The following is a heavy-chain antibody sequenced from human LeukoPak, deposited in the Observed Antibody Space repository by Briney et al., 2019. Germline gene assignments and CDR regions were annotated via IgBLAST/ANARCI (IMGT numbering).Heavy chain of an antibody. CDR1: GGSISSYY. CDR3: ARGSRYSYGPYFDY. V-gene: IGHV4-59*01. Sequence: SETLSLTCTVSGGSISSYYWSWIRQPPGKGLEWIGYIYYSGSTNYNPSLKSRVTISIHTSKNQFSLKLSSVTAADTAVYYCARGSRYSYGPYFDYWGQGTLVTVSS. CDR2: IYYSGST. D-gene: IGHD5-18*01. J-gene: IGHJ4*02.